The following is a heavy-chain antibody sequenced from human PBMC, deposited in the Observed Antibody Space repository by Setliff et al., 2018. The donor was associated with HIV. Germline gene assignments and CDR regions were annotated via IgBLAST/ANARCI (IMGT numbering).Heavy chain of an antibody. V-gene: IGHV4-4*09. J-gene: IGHJ5*02. CDR2: IYNSAST. Sequence: SETLSLTCTVSGDSISTDYWTWIRQPPGKGLGWIGYIYNSASTSYNPSLKSRVTISVDTSKNQFSLRLNSVTAADTAVYYCARYRYYYDSSGYGRWFDPWGQGTLVTV. CDR3: ARYRYYYDSSGYGRWFDP. D-gene: IGHD3-22*01. CDR1: GDSISTDY.